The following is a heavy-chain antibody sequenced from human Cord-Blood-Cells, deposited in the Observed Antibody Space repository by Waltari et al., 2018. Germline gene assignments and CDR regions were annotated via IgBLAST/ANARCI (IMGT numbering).Heavy chain of an antibody. D-gene: IGHD2-15*01. J-gene: IGHJ5*02. V-gene: IGHV4-30-2*01. Sequence: LQESGSGLVKPSQTLSLTCAVSGGSISSGGYSWSWLRQPPGKGLEWIGYIYHSGSTYYNPSLKSRVTISVDRSKNQFSLKLSSVTAADTAVYYCARGVVVAANNWFDPWGQGTLVTVSS. CDR2: IYHSGST. CDR1: GGSISSGGYS. CDR3: ARGVVVAANNWFDP.